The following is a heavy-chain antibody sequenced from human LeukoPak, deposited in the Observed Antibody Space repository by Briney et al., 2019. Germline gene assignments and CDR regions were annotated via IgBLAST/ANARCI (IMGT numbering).Heavy chain of an antibody. V-gene: IGHV3-23*01. CDR3: AKDSSLRSKRPPGY. Sequence: GGSLRLSCAASGFTFSSYGMSWVRQAPGKGLEWVSAISGSGGSTYYADSVKGRFTISRDNSKNTLYLQMNSLRAEDTAVYCCAKDSSLRSKRPPGYWGQGTLVTVSS. CDR2: ISGSGGST. J-gene: IGHJ4*02. D-gene: IGHD4-17*01. CDR1: GFTFSSYG.